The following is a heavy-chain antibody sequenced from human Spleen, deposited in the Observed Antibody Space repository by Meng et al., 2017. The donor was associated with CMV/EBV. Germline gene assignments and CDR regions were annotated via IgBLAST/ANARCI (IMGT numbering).Heavy chain of an antibody. Sequence: GSLRLSCAVYGGSFSGYYWTWICQPPGKGLEWIGEMYHSGSTYYNPSLESRVTMSVDTSENHFSLKLRSVTAADTAVYYCARLRGLVAPRGILRSPFDIWGQGTMVTVSS. J-gene: IGHJ3*02. CDR2: MYHSGST. D-gene: IGHD6-6*01. V-gene: IGHV4-34*01. CDR3: ARLRGLVAPRGILRSPFDI. CDR1: GGSFSGYY.